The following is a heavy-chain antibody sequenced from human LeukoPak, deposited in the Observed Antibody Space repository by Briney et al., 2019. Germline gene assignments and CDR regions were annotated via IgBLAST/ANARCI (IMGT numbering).Heavy chain of an antibody. V-gene: IGHV1-3*01. CDR3: ARAESIAPFNYYYYGMDV. J-gene: IGHJ6*02. D-gene: IGHD6-6*01. CDR1: GYTFTSYA. CDR2: INAGNGNT. Sequence: GASVKVSCKASGYTFTSYAMHWVRQAPGQRLEWMGWINAGNGNTKYSQKFQGRVTITRDTSASTAYMELSRLRSDDTAVYYCARAESIAPFNYYYYGMDVWGQGTTVTVSS.